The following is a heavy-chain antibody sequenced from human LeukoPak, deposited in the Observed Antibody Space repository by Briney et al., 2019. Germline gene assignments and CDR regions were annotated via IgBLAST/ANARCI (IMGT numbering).Heavy chain of an antibody. CDR2: IWYDGSNK. J-gene: IGHJ4*02. CDR3: ARGIQQLGIDY. CDR1: GFTFSSYG. D-gene: IGHD6-13*01. Sequence: PGRSLRLSCAASGFTFSSYGMHWVRQAPGKGLEWVAVIWYDGSNKYYADSVKGRFPISRDNSKNTLYLQMNSLRAEDTAVYYCARGIQQLGIDYWGQGTLVTVSS. V-gene: IGHV3-33*01.